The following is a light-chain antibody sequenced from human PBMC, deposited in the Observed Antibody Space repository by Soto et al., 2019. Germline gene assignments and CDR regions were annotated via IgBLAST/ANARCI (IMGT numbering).Light chain of an antibody. CDR1: QTIYSN. J-gene: IGKJ1*01. CDR3: QQYQNLWT. Sequence: IMMTQSPATLSVSLGERATLSCRAGQTIYSNVAWYQQRPGQAPRLLIYRASTRATGVPARFSGSGSGTEFTLTISRLQSEDFAIYYCQQYQNLWTFGQGTKVEIK. V-gene: IGKV3-15*01. CDR2: RAS.